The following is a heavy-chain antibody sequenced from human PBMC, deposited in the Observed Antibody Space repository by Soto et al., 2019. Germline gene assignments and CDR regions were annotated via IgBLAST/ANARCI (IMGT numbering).Heavy chain of an antibody. CDR3: ARGMTTVTSDAFDI. CDR2: INPSGGST. V-gene: IGHV1-46*01. CDR1: GGTFSRYS. D-gene: IGHD4-4*01. J-gene: IGHJ3*02. Sequence: ASVKVSCKASGGTFSRYSITWVRQAPGQGLEWMGIINPSGGSTSYAQKFQGRVTMTRDTSTSTVYMELSSLRSEDTAVYYCARGMTTVTSDAFDIWGQGTMVTVSS.